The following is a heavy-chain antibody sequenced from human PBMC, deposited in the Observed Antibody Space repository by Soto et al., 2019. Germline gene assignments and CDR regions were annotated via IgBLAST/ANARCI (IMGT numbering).Heavy chain of an antibody. Sequence: QVQLVESGGGVVQPGRSLTLSCVASGFTLSNYGMHWVRQAPGKGLEWVAVIWYDGTATYSVDSVKGRFSISRDNAKNELFLQLRSLRAEHTAVYYCARNVGSSGSSRWFDTWGQGTLVTVSS. CDR2: IWYDGTAT. D-gene: IGHD3-10*01. J-gene: IGHJ5*02. V-gene: IGHV3-33*01. CDR3: ARNVGSSGSSRWFDT. CDR1: GFTLSNYG.